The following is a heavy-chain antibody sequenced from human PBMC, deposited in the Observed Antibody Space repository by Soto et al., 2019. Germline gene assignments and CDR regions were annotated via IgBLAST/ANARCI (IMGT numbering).Heavy chain of an antibody. Sequence: ASVKVSCKASGGTFSSYAISWVRQAPGQGLEWMGGIIPIFGTANYAQKFQGRVTITADKSTSTAYMELSSLRSEDTAVYYCARDPLGVVRLGLNWFDPWGQGTLVTVSS. D-gene: IGHD5-12*01. CDR1: GGTFSSYA. V-gene: IGHV1-69*06. CDR2: IIPIFGTA. J-gene: IGHJ5*02. CDR3: ARDPLGVVRLGLNWFDP.